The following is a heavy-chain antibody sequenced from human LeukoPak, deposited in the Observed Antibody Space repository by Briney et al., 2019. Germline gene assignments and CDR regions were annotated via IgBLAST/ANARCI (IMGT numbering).Heavy chain of an antibody. V-gene: IGHV3-66*01. J-gene: IGHJ4*02. CDR2: IYSGGTT. CDR3: ARWRRGGWSLDY. Sequence: GGSLRLSCAASGFNVSSNYMSWVRQAPGKGLEWVSIIYSGGTTSYADSVKGRFTISTDISKNTLYLQMNSLRAEDTAVYFCARWRRGGWSLDYWGQGTLVTVSS. CDR1: GFNVSSNY. D-gene: IGHD6-19*01.